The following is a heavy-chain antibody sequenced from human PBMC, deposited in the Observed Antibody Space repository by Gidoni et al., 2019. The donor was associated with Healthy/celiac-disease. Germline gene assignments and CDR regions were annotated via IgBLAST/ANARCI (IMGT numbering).Heavy chain of an antibody. V-gene: IGHV5-10-1*03. CDR2: IDPSDSYT. Sequence: EVQLVPSGAEVKKPGESLRISCKGSGYSFTSYWISWVRQMPGKGLECMGRIDPSDSYTNYSPSFQGHVTISADKSISTAYLQWSSLKASDTAMYYCASAGRGGYCSSTSCYDWGQGTLVTVSS. D-gene: IGHD2-2*01. J-gene: IGHJ4*02. CDR3: ASAGRGGYCSSTSCYD. CDR1: GYSFTSYW.